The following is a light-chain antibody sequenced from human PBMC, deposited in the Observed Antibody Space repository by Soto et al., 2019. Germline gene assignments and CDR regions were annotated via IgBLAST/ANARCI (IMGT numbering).Light chain of an antibody. J-gene: IGLJ3*02. CDR3: QSYDSSLRGWM. Sequence: QLVLTQPPSVSGAPGQRVTISCTGSSSNLGAGYDVHWYQQIPGTAPKVLIYGNTIRPSGVPDRFSGSRSGTSASLAITGLQAEDETDYYCQSYDSSLRGWMFGGGTQLTVL. CDR2: GNT. CDR1: SSNLGAGYD. V-gene: IGLV1-40*01.